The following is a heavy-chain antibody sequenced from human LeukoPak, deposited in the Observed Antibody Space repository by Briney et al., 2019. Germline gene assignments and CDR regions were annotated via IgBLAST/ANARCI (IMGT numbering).Heavy chain of an antibody. Sequence: GGSLRLSYTASGFTFSTYAMSWVRQAPGKGLEWVAAIGGGGNNTYYADSVKGRFTISRDNSKNTLYLQMNSLRAEDTAVYYCAKSGLIAAAGLFDYWGQGTLVTVSS. J-gene: IGHJ4*02. CDR2: IGGGGNNT. CDR1: GFTFSTYA. V-gene: IGHV3-23*01. CDR3: AKSGLIAAAGLFDY. D-gene: IGHD6-13*01.